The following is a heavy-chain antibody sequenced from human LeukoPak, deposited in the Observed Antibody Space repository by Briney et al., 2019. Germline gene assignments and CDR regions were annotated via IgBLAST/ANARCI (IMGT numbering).Heavy chain of an antibody. CDR3: AVIPYYDILTGYYSSFDH. CDR1: GFTFNDYA. V-gene: IGHV3-43*02. Sequence: GGSLRLSCAASGFTFNDYAMHWVRQVPGKGLEWVSLITGDGGSTYYADSVKGRLPISRDNSKNSLYLQMNSLRTEDTALYYCAVIPYYDILTGYYSSFDHWGQGTLVTVSS. CDR2: ITGDGGST. D-gene: IGHD3-9*01. J-gene: IGHJ4*02.